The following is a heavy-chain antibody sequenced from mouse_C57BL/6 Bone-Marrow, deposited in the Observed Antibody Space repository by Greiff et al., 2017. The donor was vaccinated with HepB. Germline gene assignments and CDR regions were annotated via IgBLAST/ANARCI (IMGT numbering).Heavy chain of an antibody. CDR3: SSRGRRGYHAIAY. Sequence: DVKLVESGGGLVQPGGSRKLSCAASGFTFSDDGMAWVRQAPRKGPEWVAFISNLAYSIYYADTVTGRFTISRENAKNTLYLEMSSLRSEDTAIYYCSSRGRRGYHAIAYWGQGTSAPVFS. V-gene: IGHV5-15*04. CDR1: GFTFSDDG. CDR2: ISNLAYSI. J-gene: IGHJ4*01.